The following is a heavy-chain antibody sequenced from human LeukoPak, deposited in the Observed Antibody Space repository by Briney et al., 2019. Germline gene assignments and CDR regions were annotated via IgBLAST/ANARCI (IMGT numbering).Heavy chain of an antibody. D-gene: IGHD4-17*01. V-gene: IGHV4-39*07. CDR1: GGSISSSSYY. CDR2: IYYSGST. Sequence: PSETLSLTCTVSGGSISSSSYYWGWIRQPPGKGLEWIGSIYYSGSTYYNPSLKSPVTISVDTSKNQFSLKLSSVTAADTAVYYCASGTASSNYGYVGSFDIWGQGTMVTVSS. CDR3: ASGTASSNYGYVGSFDI. J-gene: IGHJ3*02.